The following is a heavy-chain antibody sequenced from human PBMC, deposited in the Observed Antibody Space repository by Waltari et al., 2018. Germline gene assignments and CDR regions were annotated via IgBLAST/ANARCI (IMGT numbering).Heavy chain of an antibody. Sequence: QVQLQQSGPGLVKPSQTLSLTFALSGDSVSSHSVAWNWNRQSPSRGLEWLGRTYYRSKWYNDYAVSVESRITFNPDTSKNLFSLQLNSVTPEDTAVYYCARERMGAKDYWGQGTLVTVSS. J-gene: IGHJ4*02. CDR1: GDSVSSHSVA. D-gene: IGHD1-26*01. V-gene: IGHV6-1*01. CDR2: TYYRSKWYN. CDR3: ARERMGAKDY.